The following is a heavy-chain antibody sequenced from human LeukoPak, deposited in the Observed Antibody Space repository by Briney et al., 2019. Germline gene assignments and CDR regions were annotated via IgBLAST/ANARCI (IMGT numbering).Heavy chain of an antibody. CDR1: GFTFSSYW. CDR2: INSDGSST. V-gene: IGHV3-74*01. D-gene: IGHD3-10*01. J-gene: IGHJ4*02. Sequence: PGGSLRLSCAASGFTFSSYWMHWVRQAPGKGLVWVSRINSDGSSTRYADSVKGRFTISRDNAKNTLYLQMNSLRAEDTAVYYCARGNYYYGSGSSPLDYWGQGTLVTVSS. CDR3: ARGNYYYGSGSSPLDY.